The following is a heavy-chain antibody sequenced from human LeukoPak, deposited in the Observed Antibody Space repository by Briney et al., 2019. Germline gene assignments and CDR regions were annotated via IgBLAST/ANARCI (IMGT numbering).Heavy chain of an antibody. V-gene: IGHV4-59*01. CDR3: ARVGYYDSSGYFDP. CDR2: IYYSGST. J-gene: IGHJ5*02. D-gene: IGHD3-22*01. Sequence: SETLSLTCTVSGGSISSYYWSWIRQPPGKGLEWIGYIYYSGSTNYNPSLKSRVTISVDTSKNQFSLKLSSVTAADTAVYYCARVGYYDSSGYFDPWGQGTLVTVSS. CDR1: GGSISSYY.